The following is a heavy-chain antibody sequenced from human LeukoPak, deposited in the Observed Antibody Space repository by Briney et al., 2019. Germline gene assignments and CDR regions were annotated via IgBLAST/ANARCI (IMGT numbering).Heavy chain of an antibody. Sequence: PGGSLRLSCAASGFTFSTYGMTWVRQAPGKGLEWVSAISGSAAATFYADSVKGRFTISRDNSKNTLYLQMNSLRAEDTAVYYCARTGSSGWSRGLYYFDSWGQGTLVTVSS. CDR2: ISGSAAAT. D-gene: IGHD6-19*01. CDR3: ARTGSSGWSRGLYYFDS. V-gene: IGHV3-23*01. CDR1: GFTFSTYG. J-gene: IGHJ4*02.